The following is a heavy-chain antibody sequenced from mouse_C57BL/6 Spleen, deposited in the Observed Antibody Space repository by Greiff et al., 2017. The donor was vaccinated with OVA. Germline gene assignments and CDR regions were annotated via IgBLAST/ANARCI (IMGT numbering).Heavy chain of an antibody. CDR1: GYTFTSYW. Sequence: VQLQQPGTELVKPGASVQLSCKASGYTFTSYWMHWVKQRPGQGLEWIGNINPSNGGTNYNEKFKSKATLTVDKSSCTAYMQLSSLTSEDSAVYYCARSLYDGYPFAYWGQGTLVTVSA. V-gene: IGHV1-53*01. J-gene: IGHJ3*01. CDR2: INPSNGGT. CDR3: ARSLYDGYPFAY. D-gene: IGHD2-3*01.